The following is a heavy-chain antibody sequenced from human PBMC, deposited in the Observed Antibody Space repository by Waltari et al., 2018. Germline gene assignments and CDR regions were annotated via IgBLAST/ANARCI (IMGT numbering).Heavy chain of an antibody. V-gene: IGHV1-46*01. D-gene: IGHD3-10*01. CDR1: GYTFTSYF. J-gene: IGHJ4*02. CDR2: INPSGGTT. Sequence: QVQLVQSGAEVKKPGASVKVSCKASGYTFTSYFIHWVRQAPGQGLEWMGIINPSGGTTTYAQKFQGRVTMTRDTSTSTVYMELSSLRSEDTAVFYCARAYGSGNYYNLDFWGQGTLVTVSS. CDR3: ARAYGSGNYYNLDF.